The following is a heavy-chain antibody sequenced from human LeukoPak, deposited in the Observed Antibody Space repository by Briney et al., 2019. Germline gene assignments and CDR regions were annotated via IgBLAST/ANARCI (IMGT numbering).Heavy chain of an antibody. D-gene: IGHD6-19*01. J-gene: IGHJ4*02. V-gene: IGHV3-21*01. CDR1: GFTFSSYS. CDR3: ARRHSSGWTGYFDY. Sequence: GGSLRLSCAASGFTFSSYSMNWVRQAPGKGLEWVSSISSSSSYIYYADSVKGRFTISRDNAKNSLYLQMNSLRAEDTAVYYCARRHSSGWTGYFDYWGQGTLVTVSS. CDR2: ISSSSSYI.